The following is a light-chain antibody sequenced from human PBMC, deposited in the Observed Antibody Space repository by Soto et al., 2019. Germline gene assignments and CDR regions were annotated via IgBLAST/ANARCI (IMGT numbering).Light chain of an antibody. CDR1: QSVSSSY. CDR3: QQYGSSPGT. CDR2: GAS. J-gene: IGKJ2*01. Sequence: IVLTQSPRTLSLSPGQRATLSCRASQSVSSSYLAWYQQKRGEAPRLLIYGASSRATGIPGRFSGSGSGTDFTLTISRLEPEDFALYYCQQYGSSPGTFGQGTKLEIK. V-gene: IGKV3-20*01.